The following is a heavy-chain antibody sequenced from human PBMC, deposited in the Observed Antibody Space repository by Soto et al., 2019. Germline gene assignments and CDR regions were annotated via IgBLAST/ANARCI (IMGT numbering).Heavy chain of an antibody. Sequence: QVQLVQSGDEVKNPGASVKVSCKPSGYTFTDYHIHWVRQAPGQGLEFMVWIKANNGGPGSPQQCQGRLTVTRDTSISTVYMELSNLRSDDTAVYFCAREGGSDSLAHKNKWFDTWGHGTRVTVSS. D-gene: IGHD6-25*01. J-gene: IGHJ5*01. CDR1: GYTFTDYH. V-gene: IGHV1-2*02. CDR3: AREGGSDSLAHKNKWFDT. CDR2: IKANNGGP.